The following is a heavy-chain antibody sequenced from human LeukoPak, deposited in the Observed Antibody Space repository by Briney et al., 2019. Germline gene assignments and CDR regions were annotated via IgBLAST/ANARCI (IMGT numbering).Heavy chain of an antibody. D-gene: IGHD5-12*01. V-gene: IGHV3-53*01. CDR2: IYSDGTT. J-gene: IGHJ4*02. Sequence: PGGSLRLSCAASGFTVSSKYMSWVRQAPGKGLEWVSLIYSDGTTYYADSVKGRFTISRDNSKNTLYLQMNSLRAEDTGVYYCAKSPPGYSYGLVNWGQGTLVTVSS. CDR1: GFTVSSKY. CDR3: AKSPPGYSYGLVN.